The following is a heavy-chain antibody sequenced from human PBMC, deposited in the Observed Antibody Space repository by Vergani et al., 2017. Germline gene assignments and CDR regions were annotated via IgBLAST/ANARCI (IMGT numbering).Heavy chain of an antibody. CDR3: ARVNTETNGHLYYYYYMDV. D-gene: IGHD4-11*01. J-gene: IGHJ6*03. CDR2: IDHTGRP. Sequence: QVQLQQWGGGLLKPSETLSLTCVVNGGSFTRYHWTWIRQSPGEGLEWVGDIDHTGRPDYNPSIKSRLTMSVDKPRNQFSLTLNSVTATDTAISFCARVNTETNGHLYYYYYMDVWGQGTAVTVS. V-gene: IGHV4-34*01. CDR1: GGSFTRYH.